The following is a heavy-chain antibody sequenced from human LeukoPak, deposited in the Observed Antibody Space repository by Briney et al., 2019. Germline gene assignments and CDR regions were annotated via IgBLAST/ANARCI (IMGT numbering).Heavy chain of an antibody. D-gene: IGHD5-18*01. V-gene: IGHV3-23*01. CDR2: ISGSGGST. CDR3: ATGGYSYGYATDY. Sequence: PGGSLRLSYTASGFTFSSYAMSWVRQAPGKGLEWVSAISGSGGSTYYADSVKGRFTISRDNSKNTLYLQMNSLRAEDTAVYYCATGGYSYGYATDYWGQGTLVTVSS. J-gene: IGHJ4*02. CDR1: GFTFSSYA.